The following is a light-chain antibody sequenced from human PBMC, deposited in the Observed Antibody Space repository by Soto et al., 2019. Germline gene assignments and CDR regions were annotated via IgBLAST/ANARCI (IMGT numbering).Light chain of an antibody. J-gene: IGKJ4*01. CDR1: QSVSSSY. CDR3: QQYGSSLLT. V-gene: IGKV3-20*01. CDR2: GAS. Sequence: EIVLTQSPGTLSLSPGERATLSCRASQSVSSSYLAWYQQKPGQAPRLLIYGASSRATGIPDRFSGSGSGTDFTLTISRLEPEDSAVYICQQYGSSLLTFGGGTKVEIK.